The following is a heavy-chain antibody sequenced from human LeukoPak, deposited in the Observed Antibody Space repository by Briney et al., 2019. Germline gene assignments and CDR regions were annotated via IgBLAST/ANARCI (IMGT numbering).Heavy chain of an antibody. J-gene: IGHJ4*02. Sequence: GGSLRLSCVASGFTFRTYGIPWVCQAPGKGLEWVAVIWYDGSKKYYADSVKGRFTISRDNPENTIYLQMNRLQGEDTAVYYCARDENHYFDFWGQGTLVTVSS. CDR1: GFTFRTYG. V-gene: IGHV3-33*01. CDR2: IWYDGSKK. CDR3: ARDENHYFDF.